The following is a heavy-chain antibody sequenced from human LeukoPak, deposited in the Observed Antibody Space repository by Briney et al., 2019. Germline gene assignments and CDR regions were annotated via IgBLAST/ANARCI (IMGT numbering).Heavy chain of an antibody. D-gene: IGHD1-1*01. V-gene: IGHV4-30-2*01. Sequence: SQTLSLTCTVSGGSISSGGYYWSWIRQPPGKGLEWIGYIYHSGSTYYNPSLKSRVTISVDRSKNQFSLKLSSVTAADTAVYYCARQPPVGTYYFDYWGQGTLVTVSS. CDR2: IYHSGST. CDR1: GGSISSGGYY. CDR3: ARQPPVGTYYFDY. J-gene: IGHJ4*02.